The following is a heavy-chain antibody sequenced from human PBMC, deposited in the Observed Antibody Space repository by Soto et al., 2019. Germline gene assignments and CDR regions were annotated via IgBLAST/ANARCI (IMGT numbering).Heavy chain of an antibody. Sequence: PGGSLRLSCAASGFTFSSYWMHWVRRAPGKGLVWVSRINSDGSSTSYADSVKGRFTISRDNAKNTLYLQMNSLRAEDTAVYYCASALLTVTSYYYYYRMDFCGQGTTVTVSS. V-gene: IGHV3-74*01. D-gene: IGHD4-17*01. CDR3: ASALLTVTSYYYYYRMDF. J-gene: IGHJ6*02. CDR2: INSDGSST. CDR1: GFTFSSYW.